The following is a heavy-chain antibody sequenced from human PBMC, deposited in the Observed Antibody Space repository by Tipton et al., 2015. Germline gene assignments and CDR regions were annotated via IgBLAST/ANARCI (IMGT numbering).Heavy chain of an antibody. D-gene: IGHD4-23*01. CDR2: IHYSGST. J-gene: IGHJ4*02. CDR1: SDSISKYY. Sequence: TLPLTCTVSSDSISKYYWSWIRQPPGKELEWIGYIHYSGSTNYNPSLKSRVTISVDTSKTQFSLKVSSVTAADTAMYYCARARGRHGGLFDSWGQGTLVTVSS. V-gene: IGHV4-59*07. CDR3: ARARGRHGGLFDS.